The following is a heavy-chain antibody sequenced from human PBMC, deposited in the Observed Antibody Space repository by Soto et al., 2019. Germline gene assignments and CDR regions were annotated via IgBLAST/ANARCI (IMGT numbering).Heavy chain of an antibody. CDR2: MTPMSGTT. CDR1: GEAFRGDV. D-gene: IGHD3-3*01. V-gene: IGHV1-69*06. CDR3: PPGVFMAGRSGFFHH. Sequence: SVKFAWQPPGEAFRGDVVRWVSRAPVHALAWLGGMTPMSGTTGYAQKFQGRVTISADKSTGTAYCEWSSRTVFDPGVYYCPPGVFMAGRSGFFHHWGQGTVVTVSS. J-gene: IGHJ4*02.